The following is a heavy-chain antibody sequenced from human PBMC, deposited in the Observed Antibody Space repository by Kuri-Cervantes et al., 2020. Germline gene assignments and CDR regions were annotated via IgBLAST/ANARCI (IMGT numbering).Heavy chain of an antibody. Sequence: GGSLRLSCAASGFTFDDYAMHWVRQAPGKGLEWVSAISGSGGSTYYADSVKGRFTISRDNSKNTLYLQMNSLRAEDTAVYYCAKELYYYDSSGYYPFDYWGQGTLVTVSS. CDR3: AKELYYYDSSGYYPFDY. V-gene: IGHV3-23*01. D-gene: IGHD3-22*01. CDR1: GFTFDDYA. CDR2: ISGSGGST. J-gene: IGHJ4*02.